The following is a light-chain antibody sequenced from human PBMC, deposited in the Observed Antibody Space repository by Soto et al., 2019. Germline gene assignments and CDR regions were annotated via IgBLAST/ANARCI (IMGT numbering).Light chain of an antibody. CDR1: HDITSF. Sequence: DIQMTQSPSSLSASVGDRVTITCQASHDITSFLNWYQHKPGRAPKLLIYVASILEAGVPTRFSGSGSGTHFTFTISSLQLEDVATYYCQHCDYLPIFGPGTTVDFK. CDR3: QHCDYLPI. CDR2: VAS. J-gene: IGKJ3*01. V-gene: IGKV1-33*01.